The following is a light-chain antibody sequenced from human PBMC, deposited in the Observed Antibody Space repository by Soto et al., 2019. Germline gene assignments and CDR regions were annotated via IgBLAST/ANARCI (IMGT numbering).Light chain of an antibody. CDR2: GNS. CDR1: SSNIGAGYD. Sequence: QSVLTQPPSVSGAPGQRVTISCTGSSSNIGAGYDVHWYQQLPGTAPKLLIYGNSNRPSGVPDRFSGSKSGTSASLAITGLHAEDEADYYCQSYDSSLSGWVFGGGPKVTVL. V-gene: IGLV1-40*01. CDR3: QSYDSSLSGWV. J-gene: IGLJ3*02.